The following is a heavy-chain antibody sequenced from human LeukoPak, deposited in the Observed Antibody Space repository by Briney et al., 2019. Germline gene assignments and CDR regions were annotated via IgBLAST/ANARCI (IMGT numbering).Heavy chain of an antibody. J-gene: IGHJ4*02. V-gene: IGHV3-74*03. CDR3: VRDETLWALDW. D-gene: IGHD7-27*01. Sequence: GSLRLSCTASGFTFSGHWIHWVRQPPGMGLVWVSRINERGTDSMYAESVKGRFTISRDNAKNTVYLQMNSLRAEDTAVYYCVRDETLWALDWWGQGTLVSVSS. CDR1: GFTFSGHW. CDR2: INERGTDS.